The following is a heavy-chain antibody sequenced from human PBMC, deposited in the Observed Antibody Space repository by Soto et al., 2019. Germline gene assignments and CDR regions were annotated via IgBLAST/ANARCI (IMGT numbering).Heavy chain of an antibody. D-gene: IGHD2-2*01. CDR1: GFTSSDYY. V-gene: IGHV3-11*06. CDR3: ARRGSS. Sequence: PGGSLRLSCAASGFTSSDYYMSWIRQAPGKGLEYISYISSSSGSTNYADSVKGRFTISRDNAKNSVYLQMNNLRDEDTAVYYCARRGSSWGQGTMVTVSS. J-gene: IGHJ3*01. CDR2: ISSSSGST.